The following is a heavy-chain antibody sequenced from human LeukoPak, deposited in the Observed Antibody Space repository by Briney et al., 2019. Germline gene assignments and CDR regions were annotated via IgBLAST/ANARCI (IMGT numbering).Heavy chain of an antibody. CDR2: IGTSGSHI. CDR1: GFIFTDYY. J-gene: IGHJ4*02. Sequence: GGSLRLSCAASGFIFTDYYMSWIRQAPGKGLEWVSSIGTSGSHIYYADSVKGRFTISRDNAKNSLYLLMNSLRAEDTAVYYCARGIAAALNYWGQGTLVTVSS. CDR3: ARGIAAALNY. V-gene: IGHV3-11*04. D-gene: IGHD6-13*01.